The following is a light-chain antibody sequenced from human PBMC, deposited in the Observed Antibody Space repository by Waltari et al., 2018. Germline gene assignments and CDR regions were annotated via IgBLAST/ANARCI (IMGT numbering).Light chain of an antibody. CDR3: QQYYSTPGYT. CDR2: WAS. CDR1: QSILYRSSNKNY. Sequence: DIVMTQSPDSLAVSLGERATINCKSSQSILYRSSNKNYLAWYQQKPGQPPKLLIYWASTRESGVPDRFSGSGSGTDFTLTISSLQAEDVAVYYCQQYYSTPGYTFGQGTKLEIK. J-gene: IGKJ2*01. V-gene: IGKV4-1*01.